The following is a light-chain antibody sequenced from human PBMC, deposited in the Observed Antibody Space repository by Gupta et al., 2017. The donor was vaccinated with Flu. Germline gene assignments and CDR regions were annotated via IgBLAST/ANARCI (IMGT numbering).Light chain of an antibody. CDR1: QTVSSY. CDR3: QQSYSSPRT. V-gene: IGKV1-39*01. J-gene: IGKJ1*01. CDR2: TSS. Sequence: MTQSSLSRSASDGDRVTSTCRASQTVSSYLNWYQQKPGEAPKLLIYTSSSLQSGVPSRFSGSGSGTDFTLTISSLQVEDFASYYCQQSYSSPRTFGPGTKVEIK.